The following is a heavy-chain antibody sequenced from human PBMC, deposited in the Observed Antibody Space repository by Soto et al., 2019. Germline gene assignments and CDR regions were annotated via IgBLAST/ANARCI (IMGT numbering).Heavy chain of an antibody. D-gene: IGHD7-27*01. CDR2: IYYSGST. Sequence: SETLSLTCTVSGGSISSYYWSWIRQPPGKGLEWIGYIYYSGSTDYDPSLKSRVTISVDTSKNQFSLKLSSVTAAGTAVYYCARRWGTYFDFWGQGTLVTVS. CDR3: ARRWGTYFDF. CDR1: GGSISSYY. V-gene: IGHV4-59*01. J-gene: IGHJ4*02.